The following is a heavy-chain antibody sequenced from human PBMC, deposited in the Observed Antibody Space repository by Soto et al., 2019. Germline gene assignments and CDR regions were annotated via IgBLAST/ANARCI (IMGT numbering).Heavy chain of an antibody. CDR2: IYYSGST. CDR1: GGSISSGDYY. D-gene: IGHD3-22*01. V-gene: IGHV4-30-4*01. J-gene: IGHJ3*02. Sequence: SETLSLTCTVSGGSISSGDYYWSWIRQPPGKGLEWIGYIYYSGSTYYNPSLKSRVTISVDTSKNQFSLKLSSVTAADTAVYYCARMIVEMAFDIWGQGTMVTVSS. CDR3: ARMIVEMAFDI.